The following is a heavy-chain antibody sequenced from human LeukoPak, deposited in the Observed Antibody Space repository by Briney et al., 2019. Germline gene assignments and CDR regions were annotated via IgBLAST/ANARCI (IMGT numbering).Heavy chain of an antibody. D-gene: IGHD6-13*01. Sequence: PGESLKISCKGSGYSFTSYWIGWVRQIPGKGLEWMGIIYPGDSGTRYSPSFQGQVTISADKSITTAYLQWSSLKASDTAIYYCAKTRGGSWPSPLVNWGQGTLVTVSS. V-gene: IGHV5-51*01. CDR1: GYSFTSYW. CDR2: IYPGDSGT. CDR3: AKTRGGSWPSPLVN. J-gene: IGHJ4*02.